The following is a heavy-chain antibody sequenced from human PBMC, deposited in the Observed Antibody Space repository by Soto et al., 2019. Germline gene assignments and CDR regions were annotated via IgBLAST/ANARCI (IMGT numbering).Heavy chain of an antibody. CDR1: GGSFSGYY. V-gene: IGHV4-34*01. D-gene: IGHD3-22*01. J-gene: IGHJ6*03. CDR3: ARVANYYDSSGYYYYYYYMDV. Sequence: SETLSLTCAVYGGSFSGYYWSWIRQPPGKGLEWIGEINHSGSTNYNPSLKSRVTISVDTSKNQFSLKLSSVTAADTAVYYCARVANYYDSSGYYYYYYYMDVWGKGTTVTVSS. CDR2: INHSGST.